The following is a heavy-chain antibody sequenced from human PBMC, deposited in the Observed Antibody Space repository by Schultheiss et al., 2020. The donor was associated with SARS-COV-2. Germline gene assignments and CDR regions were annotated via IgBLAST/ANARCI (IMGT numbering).Heavy chain of an antibody. J-gene: IGHJ6*02. D-gene: IGHD6-13*01. CDR1: GFTFSSYS. CDR2: ISYDGSNK. CDR3: TAGIAAAGQYYYYYYGMDV. Sequence: GGSLRLSCAASGFTFSSYSMNWVRQAPGKGLEWVAVISYDGSNKYYADSVKGRFTISRDNSKNTLYLQMNSLKTEDTAVYYCTAGIAAAGQYYYYYYGMDVWGQGTTVTVSS. V-gene: IGHV3-30*03.